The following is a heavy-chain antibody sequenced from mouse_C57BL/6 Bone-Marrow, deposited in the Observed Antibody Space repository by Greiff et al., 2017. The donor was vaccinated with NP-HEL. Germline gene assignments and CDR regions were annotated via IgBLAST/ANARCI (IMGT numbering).Heavy chain of an antibody. D-gene: IGHD1-1*01. V-gene: IGHV1-50*01. CDR1: GYTFTSYW. CDR2: IDPSDSYT. Sequence: VQLQQPGAELVKPGASVKLSCKASGYTFTSYWMQWVKQRPGQGLEWIGEIDPSDSYTNYNQKFKGKATLTVDTSSSTASMQLSSLTSEDSAVYYCARGPYYYGSSYGDYYAMDYWGQGTSVTVSS. CDR3: ARGPYYYGSSYGDYYAMDY. J-gene: IGHJ4*01.